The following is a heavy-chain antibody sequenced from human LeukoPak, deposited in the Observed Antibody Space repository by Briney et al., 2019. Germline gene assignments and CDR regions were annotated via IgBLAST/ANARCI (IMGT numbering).Heavy chain of an antibody. CDR1: GFSFSSYAMY. J-gene: IGHJ4*02. D-gene: IGHD3-10*01. V-gene: IGHV4-31*02. CDR2: IYYSGST. Sequence: LRLSCSGSGFSFSSYAMYWVRQHPGKGLEWIGYIYYSGSTYYNPSLKSRVTISVDTSKNQFSLKLSSVTAADTAVYYCARGGGGKAYYYGSGSYHEIDYWGQGTLVTVSS. CDR3: ARGGGGKAYYYGSGSYHEIDY.